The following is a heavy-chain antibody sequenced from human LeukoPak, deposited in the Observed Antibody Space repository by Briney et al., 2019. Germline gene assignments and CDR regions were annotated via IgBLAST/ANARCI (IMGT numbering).Heavy chain of an antibody. Sequence: GGSLRLSCVASGFTFSNYAMHWVRQAPGKGLEYVSAISDDGGSSYYADSVRGRFTISRDNSKNTLYLQMGSLRAEDMAVYYCARDYRRMWGAFDIWGQGTMVTVSS. D-gene: IGHD3-16*02. V-gene: IGHV3-64*02. J-gene: IGHJ3*02. CDR2: ISDDGGSS. CDR1: GFTFSNYA. CDR3: ARDYRRMWGAFDI.